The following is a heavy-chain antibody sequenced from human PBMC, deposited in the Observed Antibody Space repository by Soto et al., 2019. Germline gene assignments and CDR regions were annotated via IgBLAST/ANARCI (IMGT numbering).Heavy chain of an antibody. Sequence: GGSLGLSCAASGFTFGDYYMSWIRQAPGKGLEWVSYISSSGSTIYYADSVKGRFTISRDNAKNSLYLQMNSLRAEDTAVYYYARAPTRNCFDYWGQETLVSVSS. CDR1: GFTFGDYY. J-gene: IGHJ4*02. CDR2: ISSSGSTI. CDR3: ARAPTRNCFDY. V-gene: IGHV3-11*01.